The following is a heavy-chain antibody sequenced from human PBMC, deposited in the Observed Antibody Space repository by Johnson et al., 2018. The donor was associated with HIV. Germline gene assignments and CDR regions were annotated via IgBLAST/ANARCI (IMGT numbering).Heavy chain of an antibody. V-gene: IGHV3-30*19. Sequence: QMQLVESGGGLVQPGGSLRLSCAASGFTFSTYGMHWVRQAPGKGLEWVAVISFDGNNEYYAASVKGRSTISRDNSKNTLYLKMTSLRAEDTAVYYCAISQPEEYSSSSDAFDIWGQGTMVTVS. D-gene: IGHD6-6*01. CDR3: AISQPEEYSSSSDAFDI. CDR2: ISFDGNNE. CDR1: GFTFSTYG. J-gene: IGHJ3*02.